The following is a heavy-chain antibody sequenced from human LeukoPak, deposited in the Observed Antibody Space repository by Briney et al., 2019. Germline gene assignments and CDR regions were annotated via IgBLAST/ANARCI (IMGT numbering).Heavy chain of an antibody. D-gene: IGHD1-26*01. CDR3: ARGRSGSYGMDV. CDR1: GYTFTSDD. Sequence: ASVKVSCKASGYTFTSDDINWVRQATGQGLEWMGWMNPNSGNTGYAQKFQGRVTMTRNTSISTAYMELSSLRSEDTAVYYCARGRSGSYGMDVWGQGTTVTVSS. J-gene: IGHJ6*02. V-gene: IGHV1-8*01. CDR2: MNPNSGNT.